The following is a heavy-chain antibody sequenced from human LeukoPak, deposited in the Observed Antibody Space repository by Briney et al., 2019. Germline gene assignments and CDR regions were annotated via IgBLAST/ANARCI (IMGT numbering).Heavy chain of an antibody. V-gene: IGHV3-66*02. D-gene: IGHD1-1*01. J-gene: IGHJ4*02. Sequence: PGGSLRLSCAASGFTVSSNYMSWVRQAPGKGLEWVSMIYSGGSAYYANSVKGRFTISRDNSKNTVYLEMNSLRPEDTAVYYCARDSAETTSYFDNWGQGTLVTVSS. CDR1: GFTVSSNY. CDR3: ARDSAETTSYFDN. CDR2: IYSGGSA.